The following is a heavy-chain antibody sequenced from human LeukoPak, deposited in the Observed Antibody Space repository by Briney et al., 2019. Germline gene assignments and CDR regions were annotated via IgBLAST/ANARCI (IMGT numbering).Heavy chain of an antibody. Sequence: GGSLRLSCAASGFTFSSYWMSWVRQAPGKGLEWVASIKQDGSEKYYVDSVKGRFTISRDNAKNSLYLQMNSLRAEDAALYYCARAPGEGWFDPWGQGTLVTVSS. CDR3: ARAPGEGWFDP. D-gene: IGHD4-17*01. J-gene: IGHJ5*02. CDR2: IKQDGSEK. CDR1: GFTFSSYW. V-gene: IGHV3-7*01.